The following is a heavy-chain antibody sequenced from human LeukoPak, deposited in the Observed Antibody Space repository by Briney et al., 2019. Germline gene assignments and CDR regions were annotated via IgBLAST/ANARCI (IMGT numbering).Heavy chain of an antibody. CDR1: GFTFSSYG. CDR2: IRYDGSNK. Sequence: GGSLRLSCAASGFTFSSYGMHWVRQAPGKGLEWVAFIRYDGSNKYYADSVKGRFTISRDNSKNTLYLQMNSLRAEDTAVYYCARGERDYSDISGYTLDFDSWGQGTLVTVSS. CDR3: ARGERDYSDISGYTLDFDS. V-gene: IGHV3-30*02. D-gene: IGHD3-22*01. J-gene: IGHJ4*02.